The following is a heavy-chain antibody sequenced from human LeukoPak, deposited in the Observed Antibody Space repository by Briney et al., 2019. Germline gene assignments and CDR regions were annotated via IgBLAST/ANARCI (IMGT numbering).Heavy chain of an antibody. Sequence: GGSLRLSCTASGFTFGDYAMSWVRQAPGKGLEWVGFIRSKAYGGTTEYAASVKCRFTISRDDSKSIAYLQMNSLKTEDTAVYYCTRFVGSSTSLIDYWGQGTLVTVSS. CDR2: IRSKAYGGTT. V-gene: IGHV3-49*04. J-gene: IGHJ4*02. D-gene: IGHD2-2*01. CDR1: GFTFGDYA. CDR3: TRFVGSSTSLIDY.